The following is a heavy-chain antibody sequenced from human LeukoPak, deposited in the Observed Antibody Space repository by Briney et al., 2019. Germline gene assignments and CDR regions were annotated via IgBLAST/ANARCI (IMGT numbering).Heavy chain of an antibody. J-gene: IGHJ4*02. D-gene: IGHD6-13*01. CDR2: IYSGGST. CDR1: GFTVSSNY. CDR3: LGRPPRIAAAGIGLDY. Sequence: AGGSLRLSCAASGFTVSSNYMSWVRQAPGKGLEGVSVIYSGGSTYYADSVKGRFTISREHSKNPLYLQLNSLRAEDTAVYYCLGRPPRIAAAGIGLDYWGQGALVTVSS. V-gene: IGHV3-66*01.